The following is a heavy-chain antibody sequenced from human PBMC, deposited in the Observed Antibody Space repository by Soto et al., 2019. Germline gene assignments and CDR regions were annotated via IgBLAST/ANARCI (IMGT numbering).Heavy chain of an antibody. Sequence: PGGSLRLSCTASGFTFGDYAMSWVRQAPGKGLEGVGFIRSKAYGGTTEYAASVKGRFTISRDDSKSIAYLQMNSLKTEDTAVYYCTRDRGIAVAADYYYYGMDVWGQGTTVTVSS. V-gene: IGHV3-49*04. CDR1: GFTFGDYA. D-gene: IGHD6-19*01. CDR3: TRDRGIAVAADYYYYGMDV. CDR2: IRSKAYGGTT. J-gene: IGHJ6*02.